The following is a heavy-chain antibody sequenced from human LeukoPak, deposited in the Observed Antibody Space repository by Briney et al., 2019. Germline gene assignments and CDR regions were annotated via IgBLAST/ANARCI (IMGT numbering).Heavy chain of an antibody. CDR3: VKGYCSSTSCYAFDY. V-gene: IGHV3-64D*09. Sequence: GGSLRLSCSASGFIFSSYAMHWVRQAPGKGLEYVSGISSNGGSTYYADSVKGRFTISRDNSKDTLYLQMSSLRGEDTAVYYCVKGYCSSTSCYAFDYWGQGTLVTVSS. CDR1: GFIFSSYA. CDR2: ISSNGGST. J-gene: IGHJ4*02. D-gene: IGHD2-2*01.